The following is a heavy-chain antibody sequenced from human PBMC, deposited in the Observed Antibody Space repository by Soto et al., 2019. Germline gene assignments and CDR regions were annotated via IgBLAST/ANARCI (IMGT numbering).Heavy chain of an antibody. V-gene: IGHV4-38-2*01. CDR3: ARNGPPTIFGVVINPRYGMDV. CDR2: MYHSGST. Sequence: PSETLSITCAISGYSISIGYYWGWIRQPPVKGLEWIGSMYHSGSTYYNPSLKSRVTISVDTSKNQFSLKLSSVTAADTAVYYCARNGPPTIFGVVINPRYGMDVWGQGTTVTVSS. D-gene: IGHD3-3*01. J-gene: IGHJ6*01. CDR1: GYSISIGYY.